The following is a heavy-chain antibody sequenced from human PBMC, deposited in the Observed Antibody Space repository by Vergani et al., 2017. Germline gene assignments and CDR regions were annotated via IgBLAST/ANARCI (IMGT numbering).Heavy chain of an antibody. CDR2: ISSDGGST. Sequence: EVQLLESGGGLVQPGGSLRLSCAASGFTFSTYAMTWVRQAPGKGLECVSTISSDGGSTYYADSVRGRFTISRDNSKNTLSLQMNSLTAEDTAIYYCAGPPVTSSYYYGGFDYWGQGILVTVSS. J-gene: IGHJ4*02. V-gene: IGHV3-23*01. D-gene: IGHD3-22*01. CDR1: GFTFSTYA. CDR3: AGPPVTSSYYYGGFDY.